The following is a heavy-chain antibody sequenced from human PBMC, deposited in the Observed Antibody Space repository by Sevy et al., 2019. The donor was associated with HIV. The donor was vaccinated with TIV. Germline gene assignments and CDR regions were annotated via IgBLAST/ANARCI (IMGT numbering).Heavy chain of an antibody. Sequence: GGSLRLSCAASGFIFNSYAMSWVRQAPGKGLEWVSSISASGGSTYYADSVKGRFTISRDNSRNTVDVEMNSLRGEDTAIYYCAKGYGSGSPPDSWGQGTLVTVSS. CDR3: AKGYGSGSPPDS. CDR1: GFIFNSYA. J-gene: IGHJ4*02. D-gene: IGHD3-10*01. CDR2: ISASGGST. V-gene: IGHV3-23*01.